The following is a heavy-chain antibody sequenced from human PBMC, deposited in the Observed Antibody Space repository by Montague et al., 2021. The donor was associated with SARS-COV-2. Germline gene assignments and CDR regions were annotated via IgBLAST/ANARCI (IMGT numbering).Heavy chain of an antibody. CDR1: GFIFSNYA. D-gene: IGHD6-19*01. CDR2: MSGSGVRR. J-gene: IGHJ6*02. V-gene: IGHV3-23*01. Sequence: SLRLSCAASGFIFSNYAMTWVRQAPEKGLEWVSTMSGSGVRRDYADSVKGRFTISRDSSKNTLYLQMNNLRVEDTAVYYCAKDTATIRIAVALMDVWGQGTTVIVSS. CDR3: AKDTATIRIAVALMDV.